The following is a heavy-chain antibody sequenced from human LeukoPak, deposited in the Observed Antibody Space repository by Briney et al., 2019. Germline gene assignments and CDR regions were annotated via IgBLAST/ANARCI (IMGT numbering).Heavy chain of an antibody. J-gene: IGHJ4*02. CDR2: MNPNSGDT. V-gene: IGHV1-8*01. CDR1: GYTFTTYD. Sequence: SVKVSCKASGYTFTTYDITWVRQATGQGLEWMGWMNPNSGDTAYAQKFQGRVAMTRDTSINTAYMELSSPRSEDTAVYYCARGLGDYYDTSEYYYAVPAHWGQGTLVTVSS. CDR3: ARGLGDYYDTSEYYYAVPAH. D-gene: IGHD3-22*01.